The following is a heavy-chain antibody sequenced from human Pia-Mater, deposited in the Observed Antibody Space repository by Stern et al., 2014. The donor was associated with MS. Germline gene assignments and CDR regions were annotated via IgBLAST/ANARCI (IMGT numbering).Heavy chain of an antibody. CDR3: SRALGYYDFWSGYLDY. Sequence: QVQLVQSGAEVKKPGASVKVSCKASGYTFTSYGISWVRQAPGQWLEWMGWLSAYNGNTNYAQKLQGRVTMTTDTSTSTAFMELRSLRSDDTAVYYWSRALGYYDFWSGYLDYWGQGTLVTVSS. V-gene: IGHV1-18*01. CDR1: GYTFTSYG. J-gene: IGHJ4*02. D-gene: IGHD3-3*01. CDR2: LSAYNGNT.